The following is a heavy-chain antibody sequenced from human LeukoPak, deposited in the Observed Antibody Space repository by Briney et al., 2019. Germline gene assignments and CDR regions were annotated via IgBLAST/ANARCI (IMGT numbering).Heavy chain of an antibody. CDR1: GFTFDDYA. J-gene: IGHJ6*02. D-gene: IGHD6-13*01. CDR3: AKVGSSSWYYYYYGTDV. CDR2: ISGDGGST. V-gene: IGHV3-43*02. Sequence: GGSLRLSCAASGFTFDDYAMHWVRQAPGKGLEWVSLISGDGGSTYYADSVKGRFTISRDNSKNSLYLQMNSLRTEDTALYYCAKVGSSSWYYYYYGTDVWGQGTTVTVSS.